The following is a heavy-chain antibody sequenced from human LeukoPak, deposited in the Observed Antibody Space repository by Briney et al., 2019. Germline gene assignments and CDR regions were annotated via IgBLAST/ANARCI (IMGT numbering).Heavy chain of an antibody. J-gene: IGHJ4*02. CDR2: ITSDGSST. Sequence: GGSLRLSCTASGFTFSSYWMHWVRQAPGKGLVWDSRITSDGSSTSHADSVKGRFTISRDNAKNTLYLQMNSLRAEDTAVYYCSRGVGATDSWGQGTLVTVSS. CDR3: SRGVGATDS. D-gene: IGHD1-26*01. CDR1: GFTFSSYW. V-gene: IGHV3-74*01.